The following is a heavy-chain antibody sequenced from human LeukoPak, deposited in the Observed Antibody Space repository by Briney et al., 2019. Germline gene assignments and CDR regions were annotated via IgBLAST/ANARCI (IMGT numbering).Heavy chain of an antibody. Sequence: SQTLSLTCTVSGASISSGDYYWTWLRQPRGKGLECNGYIYYSGTTCYNPSLKRPATITVYTSKNQSSLKLSSVTAADTAVYYCARGSGHTRSSGWYGYWGQGTLVTVSS. CDR3: ARGSGHTRSSGWYGY. D-gene: IGHD6-19*01. CDR2: IYYSGTT. J-gene: IGHJ4*02. V-gene: IGHV4-30-4*08. CDR1: GASISSGDYY.